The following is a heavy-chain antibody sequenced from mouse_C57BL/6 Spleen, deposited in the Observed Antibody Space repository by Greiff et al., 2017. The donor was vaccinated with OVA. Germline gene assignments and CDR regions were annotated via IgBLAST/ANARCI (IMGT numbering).Heavy chain of an antibody. J-gene: IGHJ4*01. CDR3: ARQGDYDDYAMDY. CDR2: ISSGGSYT. V-gene: IGHV5-6*01. Sequence: EVQLVESGGDLVKPGGSLKLSCAASGFTFSSYGMSWVRQTPDKRLEWVATISSGGSYTYYTDSVKGRFTISRDNAKNTLYLQMSSLKSEDTAMYYCARQGDYDDYAMDYWGQGTSVTVSS. CDR1: GFTFSSYG. D-gene: IGHD2-4*01.